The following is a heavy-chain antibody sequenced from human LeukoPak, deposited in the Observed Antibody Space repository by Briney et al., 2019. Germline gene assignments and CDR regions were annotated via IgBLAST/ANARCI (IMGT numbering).Heavy chain of an antibody. D-gene: IGHD3-22*01. CDR1: GYTFTSYY. CDR3: ARGGYYYDSSGEKFDY. CDR2: INPNSGGT. J-gene: IGHJ4*02. V-gene: IGHV1-2*02. Sequence: GASVKVSCKASGYTFTSYYMHWVRQAPGQGLEWMGWINPNSGGTNYAQKFQGRVTMTRDTSISTAYMELSRLRSDDTAVYYCARGGYYYDSSGEKFDYWGQGTLVTVSS.